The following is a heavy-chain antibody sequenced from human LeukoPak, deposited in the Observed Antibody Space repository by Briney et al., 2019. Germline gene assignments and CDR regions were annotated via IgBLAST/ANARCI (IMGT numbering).Heavy chain of an antibody. J-gene: IGHJ4*02. Sequence: KTGGALRLSCAASGFTYSSYSMNWVRQAPGKGLEWVSSISSSSSYIYYADSVKGRFTISRDNAKNSLYLQMNSLRAEDTAVYYCARAKYYYDSSGYNYWGQGTLVTVSS. D-gene: IGHD3-22*01. CDR1: GFTYSSYS. V-gene: IGHV3-21*01. CDR2: ISSSSSYI. CDR3: ARAKYYYDSSGYNY.